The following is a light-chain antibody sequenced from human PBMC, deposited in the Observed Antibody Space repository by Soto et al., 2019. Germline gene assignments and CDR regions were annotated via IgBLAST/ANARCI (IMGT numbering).Light chain of an antibody. CDR3: SSYTISSPLVV. V-gene: IGLV2-14*01. CDR1: SSDVGGYNY. CDR2: DVS. J-gene: IGLJ2*01. Sequence: QSVLTQPASVSGSPGQSITISCTGTSSDVGGYNYVSWYQQHPGKAPKLMIYDVSNRPSGVSNRFSGSKSGNTASLTISGLQAEDEADYYCSSYTISSPLVVFGGGTQLTVL.